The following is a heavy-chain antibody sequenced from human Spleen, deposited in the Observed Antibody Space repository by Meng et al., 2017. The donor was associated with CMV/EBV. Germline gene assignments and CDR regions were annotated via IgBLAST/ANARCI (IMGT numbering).Heavy chain of an antibody. Sequence: GESLKISCAASGFTFTNYVLSWVRQAPGKGLEWVSGISGSGGSTYYADSVKGRFTISRDNSKNTLYLQMNSLRAEDTAVFYCARYDHLLLNDYWGQGTLVTVSS. CDR1: GFTFTNYV. CDR3: ARYDHLLLNDY. CDR2: ISGSGGST. J-gene: IGHJ4*02. V-gene: IGHV3-23*01. D-gene: IGHD3-10*01.